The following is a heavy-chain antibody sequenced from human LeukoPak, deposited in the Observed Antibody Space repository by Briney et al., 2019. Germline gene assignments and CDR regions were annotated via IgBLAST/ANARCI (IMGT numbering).Heavy chain of an antibody. J-gene: IGHJ4*02. CDR1: GFTFSSYS. V-gene: IGHV3-21*01. Sequence: GGSLRLSCAASGFTFSSYSMNWVRQAPGKGLEWVSSISSSSYIYYADSVKGRFTISRDNSKNTLYLQMNSLRAEDTAVYYCAKDSGSYGEFDYWGQGTLVTVSS. CDR3: AKDSGSYGEFDY. D-gene: IGHD1-26*01. CDR2: ISSSSYI.